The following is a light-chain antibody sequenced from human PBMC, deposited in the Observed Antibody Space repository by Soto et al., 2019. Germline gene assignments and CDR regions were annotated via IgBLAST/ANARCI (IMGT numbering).Light chain of an antibody. J-gene: IGKJ1*01. CDR1: QSISSW. CDR2: MAS. Sequence: DIQMTQSPSTLSASIGDRVTITCRASQSISSWLAWYQQKPRKAPKLLIYMASNLQSGVPSRFSGSGSGTEFTLTISSLQPDDFATYYCQHYNDYSRIFGQGTKVEIK. V-gene: IGKV1-5*03. CDR3: QHYNDYSRI.